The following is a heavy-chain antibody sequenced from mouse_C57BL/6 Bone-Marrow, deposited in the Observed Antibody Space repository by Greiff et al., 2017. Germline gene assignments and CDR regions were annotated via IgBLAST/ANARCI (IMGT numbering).Heavy chain of an antibody. D-gene: IGHD3-1*01. V-gene: IGHV3-6*01. Sequence: DVQLQESGPGLVKPSQSLSLTCSVTGYSITSGYYWNWIRQFPGNKLEWMGYISYDGSNNYNPSLKNRISITRDTSKNQFFLKLNSVTTEDTATYYCARDGHSSCYPYWYFDVWGTGTTVTVSS. CDR1: GYSITSGYY. CDR3: ARDGHSSCYPYWYFDV. CDR2: ISYDGSN. J-gene: IGHJ1*03.